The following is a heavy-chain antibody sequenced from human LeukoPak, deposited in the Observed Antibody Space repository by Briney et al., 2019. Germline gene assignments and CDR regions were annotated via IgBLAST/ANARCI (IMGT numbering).Heavy chain of an antibody. V-gene: IGHV1-8*02. Sequence: PGASVKVSCKASGFTFSNYDINWVRQAPGQGLEWMGWLNPKSGDTGYAQKFQGRVAMTRNTSITTAYMEVSSLTSEDTAVYYCATLAAGGYWGQGTLVTVSS. CDR1: GFTFSNYD. D-gene: IGHD6-25*01. J-gene: IGHJ4*02. CDR3: ATLAAGGY. CDR2: LNPKSGDT.